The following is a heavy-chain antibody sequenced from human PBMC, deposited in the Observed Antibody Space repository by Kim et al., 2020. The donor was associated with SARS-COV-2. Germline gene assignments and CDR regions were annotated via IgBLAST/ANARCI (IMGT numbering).Heavy chain of an antibody. CDR3: ARDSSVCSGDGSHGDY. Sequence: GGSLRLSCAASGFTFNDYAMRWVRQAPGKGLEWVSGIGWARGSICSADAVQGRFTVSRNNAKNSLYVQVTGLSAYNTSLYYCARDSSVCSGDGSHGDYWG. CDR2: IGWARGSI. D-gene: IGHD3-10*01. J-gene: IGHJ4*01. V-gene: IGHV3-9*01. CDR1: GFTFNDYA.